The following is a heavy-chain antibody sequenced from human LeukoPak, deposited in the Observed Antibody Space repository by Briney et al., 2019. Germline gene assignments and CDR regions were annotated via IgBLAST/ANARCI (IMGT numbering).Heavy chain of an antibody. Sequence: ASVKVSCKASGYTFSGSYIHWVRQAPGQGLEWLGRINPNSGDTNYAQNLHGRVTMTRDTSITTAYMELNSLTSDDAAVYFCARSAEHCNNGVCFTDYYMDVWGKGTTVTVSS. V-gene: IGHV1-2*06. D-gene: IGHD2-8*01. CDR2: INPNSGDT. CDR3: ARSAEHCNNGVCFTDYYMDV. CDR1: GYTFSGSY. J-gene: IGHJ6*03.